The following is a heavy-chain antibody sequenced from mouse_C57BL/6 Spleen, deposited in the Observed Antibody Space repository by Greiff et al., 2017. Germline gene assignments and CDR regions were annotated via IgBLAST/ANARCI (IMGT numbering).Heavy chain of an antibody. CDR1: GYTFTSYW. CDR3: ARTRNPPYYYFDY. D-gene: IGHD1-1*01. J-gene: IGHJ2*01. Sequence: QVQLQQPGAELVRPGSSVKLSCKASGYTFTSYWMHWVKQRPIQGLEWIGNIDPSDSETHYNQKFKDKATLTVDKSSSTAYMQLSSLTSEDSAVYYCARTRNPPYYYFDYWGQGTTLTVSS. CDR2: IDPSDSET. V-gene: IGHV1-52*01.